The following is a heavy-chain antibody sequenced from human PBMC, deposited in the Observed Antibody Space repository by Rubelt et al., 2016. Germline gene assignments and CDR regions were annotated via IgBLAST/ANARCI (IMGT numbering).Heavy chain of an antibody. CDR2: INYSGNT. Sequence: QVQLQESGPGLVKPSQTLSLTCTVSGGPISSGGYYWSWIRQHPGKGLEWIGSINYSGNTYYHPSLRSRITMSVDTSNNQFSLNLNAVTAADTAIYYCVRDEGGNKIFAPWGRGTLVTVSS. V-gene: IGHV4-39*07. CDR3: VRDEGGNKIFAP. D-gene: IGHD3-16*01. CDR1: GGPISSGGYY. J-gene: IGHJ5*02.